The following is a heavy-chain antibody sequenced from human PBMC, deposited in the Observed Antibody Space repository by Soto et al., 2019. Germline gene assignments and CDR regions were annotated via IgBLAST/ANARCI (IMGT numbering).Heavy chain of an antibody. CDR1: GGSFSGYY. V-gene: IGHV4-34*01. CDR3: ARGPRLLSYYYGSGGTLPSFDY. J-gene: IGHJ4*02. CDR2: INHSGST. D-gene: IGHD3-10*01. Sequence: SETLSLTCAVYGGSFSGYYWSWIRQPPGKGLEWIGEINHSGSTNYNPYLKSRVTISVDTSKNQFSLKLSSVTAADTAVYYCARGPRLLSYYYGSGGTLPSFDYWGQGTLVT.